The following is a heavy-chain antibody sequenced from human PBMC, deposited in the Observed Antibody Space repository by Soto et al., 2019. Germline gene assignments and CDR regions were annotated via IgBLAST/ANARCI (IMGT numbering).Heavy chain of an antibody. CDR3: ARDLYCSGGSCYSGWFDP. J-gene: IGHJ5*02. Sequence: QVQLVQSGAEEKKPGASVKVSCKASGYTFTSYAMHWVHQAPGQRLEWMGWINAGNGNTKYSQKFQGRVTITRDTSASTAYMELSSLRSEDTAVYYCARDLYCSGGSCYSGWFDPWGQGTLVTVSS. D-gene: IGHD2-15*01. CDR1: GYTFTSYA. CDR2: INAGNGNT. V-gene: IGHV1-3*05.